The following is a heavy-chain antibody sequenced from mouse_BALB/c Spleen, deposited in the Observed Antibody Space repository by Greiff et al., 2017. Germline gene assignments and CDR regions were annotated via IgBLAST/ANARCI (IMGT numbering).Heavy chain of an antibody. CDR3: ARSLYYGSSYRDY. D-gene: IGHD1-1*01. J-gene: IGHJ2*01. CDR2: ISYSGST. V-gene: IGHV3-8*02. Sequence: EVKLVESGPSLVKPSQTLSLTCSVTGDSITSGYWNWIRKFPGNKLEYMGYISYSGSTYYNPSLKSRISITRDTSKNQYYLQLNSVTTEDTATYYCARSLYYGSSYRDYWGQGTTLTVSS. CDR1: GDSITSGY.